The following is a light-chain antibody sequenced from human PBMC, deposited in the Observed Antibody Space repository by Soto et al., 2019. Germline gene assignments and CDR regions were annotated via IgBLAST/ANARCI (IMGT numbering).Light chain of an antibody. J-gene: IGLJ2*01. CDR1: SSNIGLND. CDR3: AAWDDSLNGPV. CDR2: DTN. Sequence: QPVLTQPPSASGTPGQTVTISCSGSSSNIGLNDVHWYRQLSGTAPQILIYDTNQQATGVPDRFSGSRSGISASLAIHGLQSEDEADYHCAAWDDSLNGPVFGGGTKLTVL. V-gene: IGLV1-44*01.